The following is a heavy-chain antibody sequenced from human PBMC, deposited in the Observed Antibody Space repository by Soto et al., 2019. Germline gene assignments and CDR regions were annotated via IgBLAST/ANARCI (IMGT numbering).Heavy chain of an antibody. CDR1: GFTFTSSA. V-gene: IGHV1-58*02. CDR2: IVVGSGNT. D-gene: IGHD3-10*01. J-gene: IGHJ6*02. Sequence: SVKVSCKASGFTFTSSAMQWVRQARGQRLEWIGWIVVGSGNTNYAQKFQERVTITRDMSTSTAYMELSRLRSDDTAVYYCARGGSLWFGELSAYYYGMDVWG. CDR3: ARGGSLWFGELSAYYYGMDV.